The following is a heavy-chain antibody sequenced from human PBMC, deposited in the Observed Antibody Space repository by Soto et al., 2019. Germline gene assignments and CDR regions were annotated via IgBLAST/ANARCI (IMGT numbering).Heavy chain of an antibody. D-gene: IGHD6-13*01. V-gene: IGHV1-18*01. CDR3: AGGAPGIAAAGTFDY. CDR2: ISAYNGNT. J-gene: IGHJ4*02. CDR1: GYTFTSYG. Sequence: ASVKVSCKASGYTFTSYGISWVRQAPGQGLEWMGWISAYNGNTSYAQKLQGRVTMTTDTSTSTAYMELRSLRSDDTAVYYCAGGAPGIAAAGTFDYWGQGTLVTVSS.